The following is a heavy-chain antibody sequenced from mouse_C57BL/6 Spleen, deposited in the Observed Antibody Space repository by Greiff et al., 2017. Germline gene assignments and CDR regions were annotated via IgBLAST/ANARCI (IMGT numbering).Heavy chain of an antibody. CDR2: IYPGDGDT. V-gene: IGHV1-82*01. Sequence: LVESGPELVKPGASVKISCKASGYAFSSSWMNWVKQRPGKGLEWIGRIYPGDGDTNYHGQFKGKATLTAGKSASTAYMQLSSLTSEDSAVYFCAKQLRLRMDYWGQGASVTVSS. J-gene: IGHJ4*01. CDR1: GYAFSSSW. CDR3: AKQLRLRMDY. D-gene: IGHD3-2*02.